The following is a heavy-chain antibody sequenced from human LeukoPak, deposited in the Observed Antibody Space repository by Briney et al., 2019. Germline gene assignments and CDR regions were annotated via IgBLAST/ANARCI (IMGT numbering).Heavy chain of an antibody. CDR3: ARNKLLYYDILTGEYYYYGMDV. CDR2: IYYSGST. J-gene: IGHJ6*02. V-gene: IGHV4-39*07. D-gene: IGHD3-9*01. Sequence: PSETLSLTCTVSGGSISGSSYYWGWIRQPPGKGLEWIGSIYYSGSTYYNPSLKSRVTISVDRSKNQFSLKLSSVTAADTAVYYCARNKLLYYDILTGEYYYYGMDVWGQGTTVTVSS. CDR1: GGSISGSSYY.